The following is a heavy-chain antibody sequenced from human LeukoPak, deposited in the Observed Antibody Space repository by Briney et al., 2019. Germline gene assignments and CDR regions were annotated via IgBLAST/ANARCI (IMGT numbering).Heavy chain of an antibody. CDR1: GFTFTNYW. CDR3: ARRGYCSSTSCSNVPLDY. J-gene: IGHJ4*02. V-gene: IGHV5-51*01. D-gene: IGHD2-2*01. Sequence: GESLKISCKGSGFTFTNYWIAWVRQMPGKGLEWMGIIYPGDSDTRYSPSFQGQVTISADKSISTAYLQWSSLKASGTAMYYCARRGYCSSTSCSNVPLDYWGQGTLVTVSS. CDR2: IYPGDSDT.